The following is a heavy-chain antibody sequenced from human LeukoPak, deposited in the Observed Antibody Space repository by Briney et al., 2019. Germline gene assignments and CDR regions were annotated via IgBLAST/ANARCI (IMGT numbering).Heavy chain of an antibody. CDR2: ITGSGGSA. Sequence: GGSLRLSCAASGFTFSNYAMSWVRQAPGKGLEWVSGITGSGGSAYYADSVKGPFTISRDNSKNTLYLQMNSLRAEDTAVYYCAKDRDCGRNSGLDYWGQGTLLTVSS. CDR1: GFTFSNYA. CDR3: AKDRDCGRNSGLDY. V-gene: IGHV3-23*01. J-gene: IGHJ4*02. D-gene: IGHD4-23*01.